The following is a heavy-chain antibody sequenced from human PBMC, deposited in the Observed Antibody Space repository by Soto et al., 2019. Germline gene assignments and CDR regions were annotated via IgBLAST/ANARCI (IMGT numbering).Heavy chain of an antibody. J-gene: IGHJ2*01. V-gene: IGHV4-34*01. CDR1: GGSFSGYY. Sequence: SETLSLTCAVYGGSFSGYYWSWICQPPGKGLEWIGEINHSGSTNYNPSLKSRVTIPVDTSKNQFSLKLSSVTAADTAVYYCARGPYDSSGYYADWYFDLWGRGTLVTVSS. CDR3: ARGPYDSSGYYADWYFDL. D-gene: IGHD3-22*01. CDR2: INHSGST.